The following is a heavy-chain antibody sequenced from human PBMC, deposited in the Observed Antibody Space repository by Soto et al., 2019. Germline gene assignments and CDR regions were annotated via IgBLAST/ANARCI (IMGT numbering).Heavy chain of an antibody. J-gene: IGHJ6*02. CDR3: ARARSSSWYELRAYYYGMDV. CDR2: INSDGSST. Sequence: PVGSLRLSCAASGFTFSSYWMHWVRQAPGKGLVWVSRINSDGSSTSYADSVKGRFTISRDNAKNTLYLQMNSLRAEDTAVYYCARARSSSWYELRAYYYGMDVWGQGTTVTVSS. D-gene: IGHD6-13*01. CDR1: GFTFSSYW. V-gene: IGHV3-74*01.